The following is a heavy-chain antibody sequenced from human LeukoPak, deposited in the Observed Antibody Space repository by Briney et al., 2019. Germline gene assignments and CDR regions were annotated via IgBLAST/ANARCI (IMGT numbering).Heavy chain of an antibody. D-gene: IGHD2-15*01. CDR1: GFAFSDHY. CDR2: SRNKLNRYTT. Sequence: PGGSLRLSCAASGFAFSDHYADWVRQAPGKGPEWVGRSRNKLNRYTTEYAASVKGRFSISRDDSKNSVYLQMNSLEIEDTAIYYCGRLATGNDALDFRGQGTMVTVSS. CDR3: GRLATGNDALDF. V-gene: IGHV3-72*01. J-gene: IGHJ3*01.